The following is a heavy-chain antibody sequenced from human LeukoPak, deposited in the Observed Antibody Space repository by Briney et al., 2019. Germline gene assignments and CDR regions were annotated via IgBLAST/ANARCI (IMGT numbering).Heavy chain of an antibody. CDR1: GGSFSGYY. Sequence: SETLSLTCAVYGGSFSGYYWSWIRQPPGKGLEWIGEINHSGSTNYNPSLKSRVTISVDTSKNQFSLKLSSVTAADTAVYYCARGTHKWELANRFDFWGQGTLVTVSS. J-gene: IGHJ4*02. CDR3: ARGTHKWELANRFDF. D-gene: IGHD1-26*01. CDR2: INHSGST. V-gene: IGHV4-34*01.